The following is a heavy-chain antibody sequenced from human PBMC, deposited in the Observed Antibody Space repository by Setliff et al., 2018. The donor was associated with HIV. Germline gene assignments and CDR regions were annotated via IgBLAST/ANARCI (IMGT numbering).Heavy chain of an antibody. V-gene: IGHV3-7*03. CDR2: TKPDEGEK. CDR3: ARELAFYDDSSGYFDY. J-gene: IGHJ4*02. Sequence: PGGSLRLSCAASGFTFSTSWMGWVRQAPGKGLEWVANTKPDEGEKFYVDSVRGRFTISRDNRRKVLYLQMSSLRVEDTALYYCARELAFYDDSSGYFDYWGQGTLVTVSS. D-gene: IGHD3-22*01. CDR1: GFTFSTSW.